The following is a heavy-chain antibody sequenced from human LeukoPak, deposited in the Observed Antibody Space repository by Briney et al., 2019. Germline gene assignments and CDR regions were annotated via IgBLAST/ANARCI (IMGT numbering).Heavy chain of an antibody. CDR1: GYTFTSYG. CDR2: INPNSGGT. J-gene: IGHJ4*02. CDR3: ARGRVYDSSGYYDDY. D-gene: IGHD3-22*01. V-gene: IGHV1-2*02. Sequence: ASVKVSCKASGYTFTSYGISWVRQAPGQGLEWMGWINPNSGGTNYAQKFQGRVTMTRDTSISTAYMELSRLRSDDTAVYYCARGRVYDSSGYYDDYWGQGTLVTVSS.